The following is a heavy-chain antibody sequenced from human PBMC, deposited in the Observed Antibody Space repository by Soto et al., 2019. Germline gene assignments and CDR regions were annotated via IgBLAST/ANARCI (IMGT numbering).Heavy chain of an antibody. CDR1: EFTFSSYA. V-gene: IGHV3-23*01. CDR3: AGGSRWTGVDY. J-gene: IGHJ4*02. Sequence: EVQLLESGGGLVQPRGSLRLSCAASEFTFSSYAMSWVRQAPGKGLEWVSAISSSGGSTYYADSVKGRFTISRDNSKNTLYLQMDSLRSEDMAVYYCAGGSRWTGVDYWGQGTLVTVSS. CDR2: ISSSGGST. D-gene: IGHD6-13*01.